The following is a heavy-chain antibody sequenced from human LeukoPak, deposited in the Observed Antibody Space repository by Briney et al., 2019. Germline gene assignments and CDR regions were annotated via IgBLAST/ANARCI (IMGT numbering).Heavy chain of an antibody. CDR3: AKGLRGNYDY. Sequence: PGGSLRLSCAASGFTFNSYAMAWVRQPPEKGLEWVSSITDNGINTYYADSVKGRFTISRDNSKNTLYLQMNSLRAEDTAVYYCAKGLRGNYDYWGQGTMVTLSS. J-gene: IGHJ4*02. CDR2: ITDNGINT. V-gene: IGHV3-23*01. D-gene: IGHD1-26*01. CDR1: GFTFNSYA.